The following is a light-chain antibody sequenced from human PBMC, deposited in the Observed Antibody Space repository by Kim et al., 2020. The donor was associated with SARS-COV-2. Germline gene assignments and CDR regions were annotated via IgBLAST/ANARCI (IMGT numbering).Light chain of an antibody. Sequence: RVAISGSAGSANIGISYVYWYQQLPGTAPKLLIYKNNQRPSGVPDRFSGSKSGTSASLAISGLRSEDEADYYCAAWDYSLSGYVVFGGGTQLTVL. J-gene: IGLJ2*01. CDR1: SANIGISY. V-gene: IGLV1-47*01. CDR2: KNN. CDR3: AAWDYSLSGYVV.